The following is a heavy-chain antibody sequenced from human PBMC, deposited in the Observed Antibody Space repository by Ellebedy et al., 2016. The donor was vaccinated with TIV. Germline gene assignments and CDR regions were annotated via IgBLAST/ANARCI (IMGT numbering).Heavy chain of an antibody. D-gene: IGHD6-25*01. CDR1: GFTFSGYW. Sequence: PGGSLRLSCAASGFTFSGYWMHWVRQAPGKGLEWVSRIDSDGSRTSYADTVRGRFTISRDNAKNSLFLQMNSLRDDDTAVYYCARGGGGYFLDWGQGTLVSVSS. CDR2: IDSDGSRT. V-gene: IGHV3-74*01. J-gene: IGHJ4*02. CDR3: ARGGGGYFLD.